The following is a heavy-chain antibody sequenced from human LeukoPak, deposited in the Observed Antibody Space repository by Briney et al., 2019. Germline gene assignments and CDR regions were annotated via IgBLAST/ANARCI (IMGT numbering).Heavy chain of an antibody. J-gene: IGHJ4*02. D-gene: IGHD6-19*01. CDR1: AYTFTGYY. CDR2: INPNSGGT. CDR3: ARGPHSSGWYLDY. V-gene: IGHV1-2*02. Sequence: ASVKVSCKASAYTFTGYYMHWVRQAPGQGLEWMGWINPNSGGTNYAQKFQGRVTMTRDTSISTAYMELSRLRSDDTAVYYCARGPHSSGWYLDYWGQGTLVTVSS.